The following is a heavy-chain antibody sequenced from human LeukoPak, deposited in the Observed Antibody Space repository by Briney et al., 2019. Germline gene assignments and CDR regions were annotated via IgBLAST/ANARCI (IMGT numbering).Heavy chain of an antibody. CDR3: ARVPYYYYGMDV. CDR1: GGSISSSSYY. V-gene: IGHV4-39*07. CDR2: IYYSGST. Sequence: SETLSLTCTVSGGSISSSSYYWGWIRQPPGKGLEWIGSIYYSGSTYYNPSLKSRVTISVDTSKNQFSLKLSSVTAADTAVYYCARVPYYYYGMDVWGQGTTVTVSS. J-gene: IGHJ6*02.